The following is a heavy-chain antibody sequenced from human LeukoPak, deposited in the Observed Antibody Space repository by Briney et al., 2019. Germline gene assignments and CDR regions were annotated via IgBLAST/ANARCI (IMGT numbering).Heavy chain of an antibody. CDR2: IYISGST. V-gene: IGHV4-59*10. CDR1: GGSFSNYY. CDR3: ARYGYGSGGDY. J-gene: IGHJ4*02. D-gene: IGHD3-10*01. Sequence: SETLSLTCAVYGGSFSNYYWSWIRQPAGKGLEWIGRIYISGSTSYNPSLKSRVTISIDTSKNQFSLKLSSVAAADTAVYYCARYGYGSGGDYWGQGTLVTVSS.